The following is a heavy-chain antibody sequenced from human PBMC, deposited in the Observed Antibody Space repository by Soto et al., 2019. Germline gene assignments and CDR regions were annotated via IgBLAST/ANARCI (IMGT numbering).Heavy chain of an antibody. Sequence: ASVKVSCKASGYTFTGYYMHWVRQAPGQGLEWMGWINPNSGGTNYAQKFQGWVTMTRDTSISTAYMELSSLRSDDTAVYYCARGLEDYYYGMDVWGQGTKVTVSS. J-gene: IGHJ6*02. CDR3: ARGLEDYYYGMDV. D-gene: IGHD1-1*01. CDR2: INPNSGGT. V-gene: IGHV1-2*04. CDR1: GYTFTGYY.